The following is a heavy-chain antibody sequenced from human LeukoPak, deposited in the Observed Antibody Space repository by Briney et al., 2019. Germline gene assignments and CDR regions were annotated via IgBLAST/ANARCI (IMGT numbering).Heavy chain of an antibody. CDR1: GFTFSSYA. CDR3: ARGSPVASGRYSIYSS. CDR2: IYGDGST. D-gene: IGHD3-10*01. V-gene: IGHV3-23*03. Sequence: GGSLRLSCAASGFTFSSYAMSWVRQAPGKGLEWVAVIYGDGSTYYADSVKGRFTISSDNLKNTLSLQMDSLRAADTAMYYCARGSPVASGRYSIYSSWGQGTLVTVSP. J-gene: IGHJ5*02.